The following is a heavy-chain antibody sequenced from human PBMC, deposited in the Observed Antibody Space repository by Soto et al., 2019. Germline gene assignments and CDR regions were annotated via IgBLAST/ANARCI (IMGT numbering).Heavy chain of an antibody. CDR1: GGSISPYY. CDR3: ARDQAVSGYDFWSGYYGYYYYGMDV. D-gene: IGHD3-3*01. J-gene: IGHJ6*02. CDR2: IYYSGST. Sequence: SETLSLTCTVSGGSISPYYWSWIRQPPGKGLEWIGYIYYSGSTNYNPSLKSRVTISVDTSKNQFSLKMNSVTAADTAVYYCARDQAVSGYDFWSGYYGYYYYGMDVWDQGTTVTVSS. V-gene: IGHV4-59*01.